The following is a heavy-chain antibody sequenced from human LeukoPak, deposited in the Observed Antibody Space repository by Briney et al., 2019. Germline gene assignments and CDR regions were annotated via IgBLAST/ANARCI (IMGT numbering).Heavy chain of an antibody. Sequence: ASVKVSCKASGYTFTSYYMHWVRQAPGQGLEWMGIINPSGGSTSYAQKFQGRVTMTRDTSISTAYMELSSLRSDDTAVYYCARVGMRDTANLRPVDYWGQGTLVTVSS. CDR2: INPSGGST. J-gene: IGHJ4*02. CDR1: GYTFTSYY. D-gene: IGHD5-18*01. V-gene: IGHV1-46*01. CDR3: ARVGMRDTANLRPVDY.